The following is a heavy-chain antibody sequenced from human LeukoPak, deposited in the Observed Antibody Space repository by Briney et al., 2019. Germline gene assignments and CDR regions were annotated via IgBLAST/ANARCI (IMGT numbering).Heavy chain of an antibody. CDR2: IKEDGSKK. CDR1: EFRFSSYW. J-gene: IGHJ4*02. Sequence: PGGSMRLSCAASEFRFSSYWMCWVRQAPGKGLEWVANIKEDGSKKYYVDSVKGRFTISRDNAKNSLYLQMNSLRADDTAVYYCARSPIYFDYWGQGTPVTVSS. CDR3: ARSPIYFDY. D-gene: IGHD3-9*01. V-gene: IGHV3-7*05.